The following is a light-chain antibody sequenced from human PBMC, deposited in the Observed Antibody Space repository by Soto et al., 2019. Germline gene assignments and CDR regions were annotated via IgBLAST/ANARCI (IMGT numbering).Light chain of an antibody. V-gene: IGLV2-14*01. Sequence: QSVLTQPASVSGSPGQSITISCTGTSSDVGGYNYVSWYQQHPGKAPKLILYDVNNRPSGVSDRFPGFKSGNTASLTISGLQVEDEADYYCSSYTSSTTDVFGTGTKVTVL. CDR2: DVN. J-gene: IGLJ1*01. CDR1: SSDVGGYNY. CDR3: SSYTSSTTDV.